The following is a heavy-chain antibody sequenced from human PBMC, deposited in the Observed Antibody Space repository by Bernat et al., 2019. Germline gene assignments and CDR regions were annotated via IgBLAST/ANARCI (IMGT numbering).Heavy chain of an antibody. J-gene: IGHJ6*03. CDR1: GYTSTSYD. V-gene: IGHV1-8*01. CDR3: ALFQDFWSGYSYYYMDV. D-gene: IGHD3-3*01. CDR2: MNPNSGNT. Sequence: QVQLVQSGAEVKKPGASVKVSCKASGYTSTSYDINWVRQATGQGLEWMGWMNPNSGNTGYAQKFQGRVTMTRNTSISTAYMELSSLRSEDTAVYYCALFQDFWSGYSYYYMDVWGKGTPVTVSS.